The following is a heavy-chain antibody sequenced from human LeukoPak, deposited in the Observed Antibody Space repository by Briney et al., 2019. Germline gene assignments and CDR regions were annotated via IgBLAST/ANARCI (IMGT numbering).Heavy chain of an antibody. V-gene: IGHV1-18*01. D-gene: IGHD3-3*01. J-gene: IGHJ5*02. Sequence: GASVKVSCKASGYTFTSYAMHWVRQAPGQGLEWMGWISAYNGNTNYAQKLQGRVTMTTDTSTSTAYMELRSLRSDDTAVYYCARVRSAAYYDFWSGYYTDGNWFDPWGQGTLVTVSS. CDR3: ARVRSAAYYDFWSGYYTDGNWFDP. CDR1: GYTFTSYA. CDR2: ISAYNGNT.